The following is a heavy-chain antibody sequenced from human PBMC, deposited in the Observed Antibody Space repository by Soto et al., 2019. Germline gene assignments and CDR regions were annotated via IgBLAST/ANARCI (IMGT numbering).Heavy chain of an antibody. D-gene: IGHD2-21*02. J-gene: IGHJ3*02. V-gene: IGHV5-51*01. CDR1: GYSFTSYW. CDR3: ARTLYCGGDCYPGGGDAFDI. CDR2: IYPGDSDT. Sequence: GESLKISCKGSGYSFTSYWIGWVRQMPGKGLEWMGIIYPGDSDTRYSPSFQGQVTISADKSISTAYLQWSSLKASDTAMYYCARTLYCGGDCYPGGGDAFDIWGQGTMVTVSS.